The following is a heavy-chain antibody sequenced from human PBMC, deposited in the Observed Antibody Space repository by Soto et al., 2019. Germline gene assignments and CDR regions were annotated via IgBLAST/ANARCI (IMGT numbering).Heavy chain of an antibody. Sequence: EVQLLESGGGLVQPGGSLRVSCVASGFTFSSYVMNWVRQAPGKGLYWVSGISGSGGGTYYADSVKGRFTISRDNSKNTLYLQMNSLRVEDTPVYYCAKGPRVPPPHVYAMDVWGQGTTVTVSS. CDR3: AKGPRVPPPHVYAMDV. CDR1: GFTFSSYV. V-gene: IGHV3-23*01. D-gene: IGHD3-10*01. J-gene: IGHJ6*02. CDR2: ISGSGGGT.